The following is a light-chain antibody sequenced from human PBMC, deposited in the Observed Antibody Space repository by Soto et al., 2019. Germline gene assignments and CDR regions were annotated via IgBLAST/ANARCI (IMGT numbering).Light chain of an antibody. V-gene: IGLV2-14*03. CDR1: SSDIGGYNY. CDR2: DVN. CDR3: CSYSGSSTIVV. Sequence: QSALTQPASVSGSPGQSITISCSGTSSDIGGYNYVSWYQQHPGKAPRLMILDVNYRPSWVSTRFSGSKSGNTASLTISGLQAEDEADYYCCSYSGSSTIVVFGGGTKLTVL. J-gene: IGLJ2*01.